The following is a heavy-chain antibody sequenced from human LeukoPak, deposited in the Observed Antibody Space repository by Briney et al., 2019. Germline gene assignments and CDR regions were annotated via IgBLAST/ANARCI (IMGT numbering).Heavy chain of an antibody. D-gene: IGHD6-6*01. CDR2: ISSKGGST. J-gene: IGHJ4*02. CDR3: ARGGTYSSSSLGDS. Sequence: GGSLRLSCAASGFTFSNYAMHWVRQAPREGREYVSTISSKGGSTHYANSVKGRFTISRDNSKSTPYLQMGSLRDDDTAVYYCARGGTYSSSSLGDSWGQGTLVTVSS. CDR1: GFTFSNYA. V-gene: IGHV3-64*01.